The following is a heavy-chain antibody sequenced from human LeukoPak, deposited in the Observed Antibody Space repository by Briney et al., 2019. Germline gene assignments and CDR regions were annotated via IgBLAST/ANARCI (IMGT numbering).Heavy chain of an antibody. CDR3: ARDLGESCFDY. CDR2: IWYDGSNK. CDR1: GFTFSNYG. J-gene: IGHJ4*02. Sequence: GGSLRLSCAASGFTFSNYGMHWVRQAPGKGLEWVAVIWYDGSNKYYADSVKGRFTISRDNSKDTVYLQMNSLRAEDTAVYYCARDLGESCFDYWGQGTLVTVSS. V-gene: IGHV3-33*01.